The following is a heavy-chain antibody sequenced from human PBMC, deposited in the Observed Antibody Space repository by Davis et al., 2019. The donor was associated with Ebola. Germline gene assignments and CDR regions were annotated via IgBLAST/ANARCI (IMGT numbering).Heavy chain of an antibody. J-gene: IGHJ4*02. V-gene: IGHV3-23*01. D-gene: IGHD3-10*01. CDR3: AKDHRYYGSGSYYTPPLDY. Sequence: GGSLRPSCAASGFTFSSYAMSWVRQAPGKGLEWVSAISGSGGSTYYADSVKGRFTISRDNSKNTLYLQMNSLRAEDTAVYYCAKDHRYYGSGSYYTPPLDYWGQGTLVTVSS. CDR2: ISGSGGST. CDR1: GFTFSSYA.